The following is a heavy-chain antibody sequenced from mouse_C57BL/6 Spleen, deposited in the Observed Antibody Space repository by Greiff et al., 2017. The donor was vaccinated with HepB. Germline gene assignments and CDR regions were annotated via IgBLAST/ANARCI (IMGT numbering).Heavy chain of an antibody. J-gene: IGHJ4*01. D-gene: IGHD4-1*01. Sequence: EVHLVESGGGLVKPGGSLKLSCAASGFTFSSYTMSWVRQTPEKRLEWVATISGGGGNTYYPDSVKGRFTISRDNAKNTLYLQMSSLRSEDTALYYCARANWDLYYAMDYWGQGTSVTVSS. CDR1: GFTFSSYT. V-gene: IGHV5-9*01. CDR3: ARANWDLYYAMDY. CDR2: ISGGGGNT.